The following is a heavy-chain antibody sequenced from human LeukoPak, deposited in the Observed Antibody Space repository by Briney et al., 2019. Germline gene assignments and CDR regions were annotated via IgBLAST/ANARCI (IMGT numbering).Heavy chain of an antibody. D-gene: IGHD6-6*01. CDR1: GCSISSYY. CDR2: IYTSGST. V-gene: IGHV4-4*07. J-gene: IGHJ6*02. Sequence: SETLSLTCTVSGCSISSYYWSWLRQPAGQGLEWIGRIYTSGSTNYNPSLKCRVTMSVDTSKNQFSLKLSSVTAADTAVYYCARLVENYYGMDVWGQGTTVTVSS. CDR3: ARLVENYYGMDV.